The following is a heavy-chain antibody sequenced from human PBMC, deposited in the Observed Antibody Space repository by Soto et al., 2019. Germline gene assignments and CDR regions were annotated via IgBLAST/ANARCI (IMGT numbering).Heavy chain of an antibody. D-gene: IGHD2-21*02. Sequence: ASVKVSCKASGYTFTSYYISWVRQAPGQGLEWMGWISGYNGNTNYAQKLQGRVTITRDTSASTAYMELSSLRSEDTAVYYCARSIVVVTAPYDHWGQG. V-gene: IGHV1-18*01. CDR3: ARSIVVVTAPYDH. CDR1: GYTFTSYY. J-gene: IGHJ4*02. CDR2: ISGYNGNT.